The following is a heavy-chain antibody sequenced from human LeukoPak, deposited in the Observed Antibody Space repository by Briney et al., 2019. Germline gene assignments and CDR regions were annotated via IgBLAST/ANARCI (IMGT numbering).Heavy chain of an antibody. V-gene: IGHV4-34*01. CDR2: INHSGST. CDR1: GGSFSGYY. D-gene: IGHD6-19*01. CDR3: ASSSGWQRSYYYYGMDV. J-gene: IGHJ6*02. Sequence: PSETLSLTCAVYGGSFSGYYWSWIRQPPGKGLEWIGKINHSGSTNYNPSLKSRVTISVDTSKNQFSLKLSSVTAADTAVYYCASSSGWQRSYYYYGMDVWGQGTTVTVSS.